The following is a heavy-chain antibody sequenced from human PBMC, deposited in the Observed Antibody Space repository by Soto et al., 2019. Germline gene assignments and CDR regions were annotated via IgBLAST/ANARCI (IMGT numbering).Heavy chain of an antibody. Sequence: GASVKVSCKASGGTFSSYAISWVRQAPGQGLEWMGGIIPIFGTANYAQKFQGRVTITADESTSTAYMELSSLRSEDTAVYYCARCLGSSWDYYYYYGMDVWGQGTTVTVSS. CDR3: ARCLGSSWDYYYYYGMDV. CDR1: GGTFSSYA. D-gene: IGHD6-13*01. V-gene: IGHV1-69*13. J-gene: IGHJ6*02. CDR2: IIPIFGTA.